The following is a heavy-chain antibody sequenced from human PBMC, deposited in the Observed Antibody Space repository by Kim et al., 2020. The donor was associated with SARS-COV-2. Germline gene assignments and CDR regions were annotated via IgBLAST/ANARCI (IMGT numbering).Heavy chain of an antibody. Sequence: SETLSLTCTVSGGSISSGGYYWSWIRQHPGQGLEWIGYFYYSGSIYYNPSLKSRVIISVDTAKNQFSLKLSSVTAADTAEYYSARSSGAAHDAFDIWGQGTMVTVSS. CDR3: ARSSGAAHDAFDI. D-gene: IGHD3-22*01. V-gene: IGHV4-31*03. CDR1: GGSISSGGYY. CDR2: FYYSGSI. J-gene: IGHJ3*02.